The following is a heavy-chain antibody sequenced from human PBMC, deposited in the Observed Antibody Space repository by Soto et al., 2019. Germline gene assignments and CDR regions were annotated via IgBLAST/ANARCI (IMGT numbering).Heavy chain of an antibody. CDR1: GGSISSYY. Sequence: SETLSLTCPVSGGSISSYYWSWIRQPPGKGLEWIGYIYYSGSTNCNPSLKSRVTMSVDTSKNQFSLRLSSVTAADTAVFYCARGSSSWTFDYWGQGTLVTVSS. J-gene: IGHJ4*02. V-gene: IGHV4-59*01. D-gene: IGHD6-13*01. CDR2: IYYSGST. CDR3: ARGSSSWTFDY.